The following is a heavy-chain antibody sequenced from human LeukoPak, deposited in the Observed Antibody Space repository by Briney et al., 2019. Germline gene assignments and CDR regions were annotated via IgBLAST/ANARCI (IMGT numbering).Heavy chain of an antibody. D-gene: IGHD1-1*01. V-gene: IGHV3-15*01. J-gene: IGHJ6*01. CDR3: TTDHIWGNWNHRMDV. CDR2: IYSKTGGGTT. Sequence: GGSLRLSCAASGFTFSNAYMSWVRQAPGKGLEWIGRIYSKTGGGTTEYAAPVKERFTLSREDSKDTLYLQMHSLKTEDTAIYYCTTDHIWGNWNHRMDVWGQGTTVTVSS. CDR1: GFTFSNAY.